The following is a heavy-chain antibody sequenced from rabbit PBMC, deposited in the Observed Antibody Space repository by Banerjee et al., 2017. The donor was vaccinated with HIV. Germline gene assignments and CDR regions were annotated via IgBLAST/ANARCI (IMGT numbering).Heavy chain of an antibody. J-gene: IGHJ3*01. V-gene: IGHV1S43*01. D-gene: IGHD1-1*01. CDR1: GFSFSSSYW. CDR2: IYTNGGST. CDR3: ARDSGSGWYLDQLDL. Sequence: QEQLEESGGDLVKPEGSLTLTCTASGFSFSSSYWIYWVRQAPGKGLEWIGCIYTNGGSTWYASCVNGRFTISRSTSLNTVNLKMTSLTAADTATYFCARDSGSGWYLDQLDLWGPGTLVTVS.